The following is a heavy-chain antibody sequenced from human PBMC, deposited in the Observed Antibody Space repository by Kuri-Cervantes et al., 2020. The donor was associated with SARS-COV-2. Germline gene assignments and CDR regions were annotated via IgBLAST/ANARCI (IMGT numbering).Heavy chain of an antibody. CDR1: GGTFSSYA. CDR3: SRWGGNWYQYNWFYP. Sequence: SVKVSCKASGGTFSSYAISRVRQAPGQGLEWMGGIIPILGKANYAQKFQGRVTITADQSTSTAYMELSSLRSEDTAVYYCSRWGGNWYQYNWFYPWVQGTLVTVSS. V-gene: IGHV1-69*10. J-gene: IGHJ5*02. CDR2: IIPILGKA. D-gene: IGHD1-20*01.